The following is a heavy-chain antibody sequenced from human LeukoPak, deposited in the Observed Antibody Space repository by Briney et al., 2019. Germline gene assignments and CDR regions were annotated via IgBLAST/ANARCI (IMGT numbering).Heavy chain of an antibody. Sequence: GGSLRLSCAASGFTVSSNYMSWVRQAPGKGLEWVSVIYSGGSTYYADSVKGRFTISRDNSKNTLYLQMNSLRAEDTAVYYCARARGMATYFDYWGQGTLVTVSS. J-gene: IGHJ4*02. V-gene: IGHV3-53*01. CDR2: IYSGGST. CDR3: ARARGMATYFDY. CDR1: GFTVSSNY. D-gene: IGHD5-24*01.